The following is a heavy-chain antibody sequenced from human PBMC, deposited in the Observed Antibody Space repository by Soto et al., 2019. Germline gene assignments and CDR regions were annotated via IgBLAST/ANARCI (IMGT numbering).Heavy chain of an antibody. Sequence: GASLKISCKGSGYSITSYWIGWVRQMPGKGLEWMGIIYPGDSDTRYSPSFQGQVTISADKSIGTAYLQWSSLKASDTAMYYCATYGSGSYYKDSNNWFDPWGQGTLVTVSS. CDR2: IYPGDSDT. CDR1: GYSITSYW. V-gene: IGHV5-51*01. CDR3: ATYGSGSYYKDSNNWFDP. D-gene: IGHD3-10*01. J-gene: IGHJ5*02.